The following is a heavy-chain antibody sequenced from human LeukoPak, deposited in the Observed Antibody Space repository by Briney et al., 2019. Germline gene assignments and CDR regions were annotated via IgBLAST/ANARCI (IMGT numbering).Heavy chain of an antibody. CDR1: GGSFSGYY. V-gene: IGHV4-34*01. J-gene: IGHJ4*02. CDR2: INHSGST. Sequence: SETLSLTCAVYGGSFSGYYWSWIRQPPGKGLEWIGEINHSGSTNYNPSLKSRVTISVDTSKHQFSLKLSSVTAADTAVYYCARGHTVGATTTFDYWGQGTLVTVSS. CDR3: ARGHTVGATTTFDY. D-gene: IGHD1-26*01.